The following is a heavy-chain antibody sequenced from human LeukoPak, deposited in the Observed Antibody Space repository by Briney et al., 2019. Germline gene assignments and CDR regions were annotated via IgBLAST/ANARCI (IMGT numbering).Heavy chain of an antibody. D-gene: IGHD1-26*01. V-gene: IGHV3-30-3*01. J-gene: IGHJ4*02. CDR1: GLTFSSYA. CDR2: ISYDGSNK. CDR3: ARSDFSGASGSYDY. Sequence: GGSMRLSCAASGLTFSSYAMHWVSQAAGKGLEWEAVISYDGSNKYYADSVKGRFTTSRDNSKNRLYLQMNSLRSEDTAGYYFARSDFSGASGSYDYWGQGTLVTVSS.